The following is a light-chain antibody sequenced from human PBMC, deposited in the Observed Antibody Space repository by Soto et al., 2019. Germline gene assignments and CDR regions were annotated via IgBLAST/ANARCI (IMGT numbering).Light chain of an antibody. CDR1: QSVSSN. CDR3: QQYNNWPPPLT. CDR2: GAS. Sequence: EIVMTQSPATLSVSPGERDTLSCRASQSVSSNLAWYQQKPGQAPRLLIYGASSRATGIPARFSGSGSGTEFTLTISSLQSEDLAVYYCQQYNNWPPPLTFGGGTKVEIK. V-gene: IGKV3-15*01. J-gene: IGKJ4*01.